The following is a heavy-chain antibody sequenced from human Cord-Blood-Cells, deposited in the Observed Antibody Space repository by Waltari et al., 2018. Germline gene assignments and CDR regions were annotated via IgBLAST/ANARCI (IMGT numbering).Heavy chain of an antibody. CDR1: GYTFTGYY. J-gene: IGHJ5*02. CDR3: ARAGTLVPRELFDR. Sequence: QVQLVQSGAAVKKPGASVKVSCKASGYTFTGYYMHWVRQAPGKGLEWMAWISPISGVPNYAQEFQGRVPMTSDTTITTSYMELSRLRSDDTVVYYCARAGTLVPRELFDRWGQGTLVTVSS. D-gene: IGHD1-7*01. V-gene: IGHV1-2*02. CDR2: ISPISGVP.